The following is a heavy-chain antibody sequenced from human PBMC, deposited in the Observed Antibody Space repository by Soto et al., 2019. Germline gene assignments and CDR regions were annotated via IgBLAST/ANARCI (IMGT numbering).Heavy chain of an antibody. Sequence: QVQLQESGPGLVKPSETLSLTCTVSGGSVSSGSYYWSWIRQPPGKGLEWIGYIYYSGSTNYNPYLKSRVTISVDTSKNQFSLKLSSVTAADTAVYYCARETPYYYDSSGPGGGFDYWGQGTLVTVSS. CDR2: IYYSGST. J-gene: IGHJ4*02. D-gene: IGHD3-22*01. CDR1: GGSVSSGSYY. V-gene: IGHV4-61*01. CDR3: ARETPYYYDSSGPGGGFDY.